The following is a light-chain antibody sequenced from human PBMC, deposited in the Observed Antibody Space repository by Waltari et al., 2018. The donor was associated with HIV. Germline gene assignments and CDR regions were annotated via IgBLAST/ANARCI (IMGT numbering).Light chain of an antibody. J-gene: IGLJ2*01. CDR3: GTWDSSLTAVV. V-gene: IGLV1-51*01. CDR2: DND. CDR1: SSNIGNHY. Sequence: QSVLTQPPSVSAAPGQKVTISCSGSSSNIGNHYVSWYQHFPGAAPKLLIYDNDNRPSEIPDRFSCSKSGTSATLGITGLQTGDEAHYYCGTWDSSLTAVVFGGGTKLTVL.